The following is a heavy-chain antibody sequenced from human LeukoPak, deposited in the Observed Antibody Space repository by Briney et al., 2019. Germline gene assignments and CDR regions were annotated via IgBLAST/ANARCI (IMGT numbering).Heavy chain of an antibody. V-gene: IGHV1-8*01. CDR1: GYTFTSYD. CDR3: ARVYSSGWYYHYYYYMDA. D-gene: IGHD6-19*01. J-gene: IGHJ6*03. CDR2: MNPNSGNT. Sequence: ASVKVSCKASGYTFTSYDINWVRQATGRGLEWMGWMNPNSGNTGYAQKFQGRVTMTRNTSISTAYMELSSLRSEDTAVYYCARVYSSGWYYHYYYYMDAWGKGTTVTVSS.